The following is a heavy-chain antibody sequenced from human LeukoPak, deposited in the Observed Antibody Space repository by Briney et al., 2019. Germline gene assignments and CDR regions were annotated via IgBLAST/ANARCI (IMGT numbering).Heavy chain of an antibody. V-gene: IGHV4-4*07. D-gene: IGHD2-15*01. CDR3: ARDFDCTGGSCYHVDV. J-gene: IGHJ6*02. Sequence: SETLSLTCSVSGDSISNYHWAWVRQPAGRALEWIGRIYTSGYTHYNPSVRGRASIAIDTSENQFSLTLTSVTAADTAVYYCARDFDCTGGSCYHVDVWGQGTTVTVSS. CDR1: GDSISNYH. CDR2: IYTSGYT.